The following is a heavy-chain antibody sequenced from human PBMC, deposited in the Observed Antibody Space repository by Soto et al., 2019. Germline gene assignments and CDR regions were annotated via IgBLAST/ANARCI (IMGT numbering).Heavy chain of an antibody. CDR2: ISGGGGTT. V-gene: IGHV3-23*01. J-gene: IGHJ4*02. CDR3: AKGRYSYDY. CDR1: EFTFSSYA. D-gene: IGHD5-18*01. Sequence: EVQLLESGGGLVQPGGSLRLSCAASEFTFSSYAMSWVRQAPGKGLEWVSAISGGGGTTYYADFVKGRFTISRDNSKNTLYPQMNSLRAEDTAVYYCAKGRYSYDYWGQGTLVTVSS.